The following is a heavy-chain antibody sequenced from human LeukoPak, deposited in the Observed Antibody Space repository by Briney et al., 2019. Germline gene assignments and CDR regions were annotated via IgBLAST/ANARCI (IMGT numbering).Heavy chain of an antibody. CDR2: ISYDGSNK. V-gene: IGHV3-30*03. CDR3: ALLSGSYALDY. CDR1: GFTFSSYG. J-gene: IGHJ4*02. D-gene: IGHD1-26*01. Sequence: GGSLRLSCAAPGFTFSSYGMHWVRQAPGKGLEWVAVISYDGSNKYYADSVKGRFTISRDNSKNTLYLQMNSLRAEDTAVYYCALLSGSYALDYWGQGTLVTVSS.